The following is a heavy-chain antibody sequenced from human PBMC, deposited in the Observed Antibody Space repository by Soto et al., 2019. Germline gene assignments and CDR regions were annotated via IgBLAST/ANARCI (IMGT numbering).Heavy chain of an antibody. Sequence: PSETLSLTCAVYGGSFSGDYWSWIRQPPGKGLEWIGEINHSGSTNYNPSLKSRVTISVDTSKNQFSLKLSSVTAADTAVYYCARGVFWSGYPGWPFDYWGQRTLVTVSS. J-gene: IGHJ4*02. CDR1: GGSFSGDY. V-gene: IGHV4-34*01. CDR3: ARGVFWSGYPGWPFDY. D-gene: IGHD3-3*01. CDR2: INHSGST.